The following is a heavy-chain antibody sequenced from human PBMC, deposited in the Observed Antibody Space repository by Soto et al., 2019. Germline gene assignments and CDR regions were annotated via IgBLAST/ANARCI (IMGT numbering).Heavy chain of an antibody. CDR3: ARVGGVPAAQIDY. J-gene: IGHJ4*02. D-gene: IGHD2-2*01. V-gene: IGHV4-30-2*01. CDR1: GGSISSGGYS. CDR2: IYHSGST. Sequence: SETLSLTCAVSGGSISSGGYSWSWIRQPPGRGLEWIGYIYHSGSTYYRPSLKSRVTISVDTSKNQFSLKLNSVTAADTAVYYCARVGGVPAAQIDYWGQGTLVTVSS.